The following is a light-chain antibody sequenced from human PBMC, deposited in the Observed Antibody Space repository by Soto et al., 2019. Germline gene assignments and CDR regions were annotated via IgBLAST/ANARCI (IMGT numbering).Light chain of an antibody. CDR3: AAWDDSLKGVL. V-gene: IGLV1-44*01. Sequence: QTVVTQPPSTSGTPGQRVTISCSGSSSNIGSQTVHWYQQLPGTAPKLLIYSNTQRPSGVPDRFSGSKSDTSASLAISGLQSEDEADYYCAAWDDSLKGVLFGGGTKLTVL. CDR2: SNT. J-gene: IGLJ2*01. CDR1: SSNIGSQT.